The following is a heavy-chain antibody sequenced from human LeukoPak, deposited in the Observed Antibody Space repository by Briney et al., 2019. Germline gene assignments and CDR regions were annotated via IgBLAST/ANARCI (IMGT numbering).Heavy chain of an antibody. V-gene: IGHV4-34*01. CDR2: INHSGST. D-gene: IGHD3-22*01. J-gene: IGHJ6*02. CDR3: ARQGTSGSYLTGLDV. CDR1: GGSFSGYY. Sequence: SETLSLTCAVYGGSFSGYYWSWIRQPPGKGLEWIGEINHSGSTNYNPSLKSRVTISVDTSKNQLSLKLSSVTAADTAVYYCARQGTSGSYLTGLDVWGQGTTVTVSS.